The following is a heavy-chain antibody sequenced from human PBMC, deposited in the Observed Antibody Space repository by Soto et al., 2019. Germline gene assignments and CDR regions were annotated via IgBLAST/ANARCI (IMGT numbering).Heavy chain of an antibody. Sequence: QMQVLQSGPEVKKPGTSVKVSCKTSGFTFSNSAVQWVRQARGQRLEWIGWIIVGSGNTNYLQNLQGRITITRDTSXXTAYMELSSLRSEDTAVYYCAAEIYSGGNCCHFDYWGQGTLVTVSS. V-gene: IGHV1-58*01. CDR2: IIVGSGNT. J-gene: IGHJ4*02. CDR3: AAEIYSGGNCCHFDY. D-gene: IGHD2-21*02. CDR1: GFTFSNSA.